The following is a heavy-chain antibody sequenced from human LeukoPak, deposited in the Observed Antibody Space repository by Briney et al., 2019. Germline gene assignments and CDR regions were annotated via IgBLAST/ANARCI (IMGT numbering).Heavy chain of an antibody. Sequence: GASVKVSCKASGYTFTDYYIHWVRQAPGQGLEWMGWINPNSGGTNYAPKFQGRVTMTRDTSISTAYMELSRLGSDDTAVYYCARVYGSGSYFNYWGQGTLVPVSS. CDR3: ARVYGSGSYFNY. CDR1: GYTFTDYY. D-gene: IGHD3-10*01. V-gene: IGHV1-2*02. CDR2: INPNSGGT. J-gene: IGHJ4*02.